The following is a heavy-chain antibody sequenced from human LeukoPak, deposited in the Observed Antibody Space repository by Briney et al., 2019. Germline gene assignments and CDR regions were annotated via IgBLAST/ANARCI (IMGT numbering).Heavy chain of an antibody. V-gene: IGHV1-46*01. D-gene: IGHD3-9*01. CDR2: INPSGGST. CDR3: VGGDLLTGYYNLDY. J-gene: IGHJ4*02. CDR1: GYTFTSYY. Sequence: GASVKVSCKASGYTFTSYYMHWVLQAPGQGLEWMGIINPSGGSTSYAQKFQGRVTMTRDTSTSTVYMELSSLRSEETAVYYCVGGDLLTGYYNLDYWGQGTLVTVSS.